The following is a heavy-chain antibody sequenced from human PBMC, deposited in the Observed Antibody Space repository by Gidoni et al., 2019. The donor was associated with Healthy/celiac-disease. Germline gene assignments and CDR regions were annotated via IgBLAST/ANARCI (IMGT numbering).Heavy chain of an antibody. D-gene: IGHD3-22*01. CDR2: NRGSGGST. V-gene: IGHV3-23*01. J-gene: IGHJ4*02. CDR1: GFTFSSYA. Sequence: EVQLLESGGGLVQPGGSLRLSCAASGFTFSSYAMTWVRQAPGKGLEWFSANRGSGGSTYYADSVKGRFTISRDNSKNTLYLQMNSLRAEDTAVYYCAKEGGYYDSSGYYPVEYFDYWGQGTLVTVSS. CDR3: AKEGGYYDSSGYYPVEYFDY.